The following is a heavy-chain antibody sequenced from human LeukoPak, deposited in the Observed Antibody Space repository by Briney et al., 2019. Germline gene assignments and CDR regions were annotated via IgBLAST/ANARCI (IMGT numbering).Heavy chain of an antibody. CDR1: GGPISSYY. V-gene: IGHV4-59*01. Sequence: PSETLSLTCTVSGGPISSYYWSWIRQPPGKGLVGIGYIYYSGSTNYNPSLKSRVTISVDTSKNQFSLKLRSVTAADTALYYCAREFRGSYALDYWGEGTLVTVSS. CDR3: AREFRGSYALDY. J-gene: IGHJ4*02. CDR2: IYYSGST. D-gene: IGHD1-26*01.